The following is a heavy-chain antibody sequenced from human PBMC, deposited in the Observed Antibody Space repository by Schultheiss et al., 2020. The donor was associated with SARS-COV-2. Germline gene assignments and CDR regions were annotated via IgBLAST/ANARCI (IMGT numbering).Heavy chain of an antibody. CDR3: ARDNYYDSSGYYYGMDV. V-gene: IGHV4-31*03. Sequence: SETLSLTCTVSGGSISSSSYYWGWIRQHPGKGLEWIGYIYYSGSTYYNPSLKSRVTISVDTSKNQFSLKLSSVTAADTAVYYCARDNYYDSSGYYYGMDVWGQGTTVTVSS. J-gene: IGHJ6*02. D-gene: IGHD3-22*01. CDR1: GGSISSSSYY. CDR2: IYYSGST.